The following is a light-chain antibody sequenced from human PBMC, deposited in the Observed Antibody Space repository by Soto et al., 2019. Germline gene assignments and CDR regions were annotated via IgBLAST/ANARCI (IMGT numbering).Light chain of an antibody. CDR3: RQTYSSPRT. J-gene: IGKJ1*01. CDR1: QSIRRS. Sequence: TITCRASQSIRRSLNWYQQKPGKAPNLLIYAASSLQTGVPSRFTGSGSGTDFTLTISNLQPEDFAVYYCRQTYSSPRTFGQGTKVDIK. V-gene: IGKV1-39*01. CDR2: AAS.